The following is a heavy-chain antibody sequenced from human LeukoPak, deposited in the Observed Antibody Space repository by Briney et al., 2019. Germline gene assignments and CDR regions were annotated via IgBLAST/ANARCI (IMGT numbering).Heavy chain of an antibody. Sequence: SETLSLTCTVSGGSISSYYWNWIRQPPGKGLEWIGYIYYSGSTNYNPSLKSRVTISVDTSKNQFSLKLSSVTSADTAVYYCARGADSSGYYSIFYFDYWGQGTLVTVSS. CDR2: IYYSGST. CDR3: ARGADSSGYYSIFYFDY. V-gene: IGHV4-59*01. J-gene: IGHJ4*02. D-gene: IGHD3-22*01. CDR1: GGSISSYY.